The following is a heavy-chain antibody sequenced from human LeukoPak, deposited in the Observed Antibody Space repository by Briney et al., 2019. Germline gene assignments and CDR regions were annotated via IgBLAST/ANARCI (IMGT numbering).Heavy chain of an antibody. Sequence: ASVKVSCKASGYTLTSYGISWVRQAPGHGLEWMGWISAYNGNTNHAQKLQGRVTMTTDTSTSTAYMELRSLRSDDTAVYYCARDRVGSGWYRYWFDPWGQGTLVTVSS. V-gene: IGHV1-18*01. J-gene: IGHJ5*02. CDR2: ISAYNGNT. CDR3: ARDRVGSGWYRYWFDP. D-gene: IGHD6-19*01. CDR1: GYTLTSYG.